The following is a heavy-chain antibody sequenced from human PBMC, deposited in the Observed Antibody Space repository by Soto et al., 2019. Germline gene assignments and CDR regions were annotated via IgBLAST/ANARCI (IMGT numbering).Heavy chain of an antibody. D-gene: IGHD6-13*01. Sequence: QVQLVQSGAEVKKPGASVKVSCKASGYTFTSYGISWVRQAPGQGLEWMGWISAYNGNTNYAQKLQGRVTMTTDTSTSTAYMELRSLRADDTAVYYCARAGRRPIAAAGTHYYYYGMDVWGHGTTVTVSS. J-gene: IGHJ6*02. CDR2: ISAYNGNT. V-gene: IGHV1-18*01. CDR3: ARAGRRPIAAAGTHYYYYGMDV. CDR1: GYTFTSYG.